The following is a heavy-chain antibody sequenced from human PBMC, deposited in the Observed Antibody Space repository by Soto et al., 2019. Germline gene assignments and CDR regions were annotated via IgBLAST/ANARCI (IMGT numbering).Heavy chain of an antibody. D-gene: IGHD5-18*01. CDR1: GYTFTSYY. J-gene: IGHJ4*02. CDR2: INPSGGST. CDR3: ARVGGYSYGGVDY. Sequence: QVQLVQSGAEVKKPGASVKVSCKASGYTFTSYYMHWVRQAPGQGLEWVGIINPSGGSTTYAQKCRGTVTLTRDPSTSTAYMELSSRRSVGTAVYYCARVGGYSYGGVDYWGQGTLVTVSS. V-gene: IGHV1-46*01.